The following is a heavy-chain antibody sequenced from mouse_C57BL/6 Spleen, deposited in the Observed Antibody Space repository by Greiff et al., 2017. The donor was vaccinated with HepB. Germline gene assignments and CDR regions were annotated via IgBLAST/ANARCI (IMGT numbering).Heavy chain of an antibody. CDR3: ARLLLRTRGWYFDV. CDR2: INPNNGGT. V-gene: IGHV1-26*01. D-gene: IGHD1-1*01. Sequence: VQLQQSGPELVKPGASVKISCKASGYTFTDYYMNWVKQSHGKSLEWIGDINPNNGGTSYNQKFKGKATLTVDKSSSTAYMELRSLTSEDSAVYYCARLLLRTRGWYFDVWGTGTTVTVSS. CDR1: GYTFTDYY. J-gene: IGHJ1*03.